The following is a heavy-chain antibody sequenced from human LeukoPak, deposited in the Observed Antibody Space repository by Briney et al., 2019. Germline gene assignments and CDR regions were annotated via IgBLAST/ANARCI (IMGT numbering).Heavy chain of an antibody. CDR1: GGSFSGYY. Sequence: PSETLSLTCAVYGGSFSGYYWSWIRQPPGKGLEWIGEINHSGSTNYNPSLKSRVTISVDTSKNQFSLKLSSVTAADKAVYYCGTYCSSTSCDPQFDYWGQGTLVTVSS. J-gene: IGHJ4*02. CDR3: GTYCSSTSCDPQFDY. CDR2: INHSGST. V-gene: IGHV4-34*01. D-gene: IGHD2-2*01.